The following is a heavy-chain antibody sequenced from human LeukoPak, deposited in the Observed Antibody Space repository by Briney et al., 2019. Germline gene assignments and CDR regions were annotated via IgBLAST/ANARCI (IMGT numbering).Heavy chain of an antibody. CDR3: ARELPAAIGDY. Sequence: GGSLRLSCAASGFTFSSYAMHWVGQAPGKGLEWVAVISYDGSNKYYADSVKGRFTISRDNSKNTLYLQMNSLRAEDTAVYYCARELPAAIGDYWGQGTLVTVSS. CDR1: GFTFSSYA. D-gene: IGHD2-2*02. V-gene: IGHV3-30-3*01. J-gene: IGHJ4*02. CDR2: ISYDGSNK.